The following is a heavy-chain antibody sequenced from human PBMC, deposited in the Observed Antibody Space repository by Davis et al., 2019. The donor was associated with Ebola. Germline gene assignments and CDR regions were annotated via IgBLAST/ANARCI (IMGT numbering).Heavy chain of an antibody. CDR2: IYYSGST. J-gene: IGHJ6*02. CDR1: GGSISSYY. Sequence: SETLSLTFTVPGGSISSYYWSWIRQPPGKGLEWIGYIYYSGSTHYNPSLQSRVTISVDTSKNQFSLKLSSVTAADTAVYYCARNISPLPPSYSSSWYHSRSYYYYGMDVWGQGTTVTVSS. CDR3: ARNISPLPPSYSSSWYHSRSYYYYGMDV. D-gene: IGHD6-13*01. V-gene: IGHV4-59*08.